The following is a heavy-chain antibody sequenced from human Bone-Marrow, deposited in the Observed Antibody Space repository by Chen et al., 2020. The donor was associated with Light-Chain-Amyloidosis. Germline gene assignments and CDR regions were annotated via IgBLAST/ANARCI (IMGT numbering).Heavy chain of an antibody. V-gene: IGHV3-33*01. J-gene: IGHJ4*02. CDR1: GFPSSKYA. CDR2: IWKDGNN. Sequence: QVQLVESGGGVGRPGGSLSLSCVASGFPSSKYAMHWVRQAPGKGLEWLAVIWKDGNNDHVESVKGRFAFSRDNSKNTLNLQMNSLRAEDTAVYYCARDSIEGPTDFDHWGQGTLVTVSS. D-gene: IGHD6-6*01. CDR3: ARDSIEGPTDFDH.